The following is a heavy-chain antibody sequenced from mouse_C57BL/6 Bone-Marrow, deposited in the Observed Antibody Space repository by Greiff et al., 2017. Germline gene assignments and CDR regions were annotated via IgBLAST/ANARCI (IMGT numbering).Heavy chain of an antibody. CDR3: ARRGDWDWYFDV. V-gene: IGHV1-85*01. J-gene: IGHJ1*03. CDR1: GYTFTSYD. Sequence: QVQLQQSGPELVKPGASVKLYCKASGYTFTSYDITWVTQRPGQGLSWIGWIYPRDGSPKYKEKFKGKATLTVDTSSSAAYMERHRLTSEDAAVYFCARRGDWDWYFDVWGTGTTVTVSS. D-gene: IGHD4-1*01. CDR2: IYPRDGSP.